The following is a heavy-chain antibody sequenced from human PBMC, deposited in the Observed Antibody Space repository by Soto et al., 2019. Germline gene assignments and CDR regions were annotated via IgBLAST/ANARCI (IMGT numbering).Heavy chain of an antibody. Sequence: PWETLSLTCALPGYSIRTYNWWVWIRQPPGKGLEWIGYIYYTGTTYYNLSLKSRVSMSIDTATDQFSLNLGSVTAADTAVYYCARTTPLKTGHLDYWGQGILVTVSS. D-gene: IGHD3-9*01. CDR1: GYSIRTYNW. CDR2: IYYTGTT. J-gene: IGHJ4*02. V-gene: IGHV4-28*01. CDR3: ARTTPLKTGHLDY.